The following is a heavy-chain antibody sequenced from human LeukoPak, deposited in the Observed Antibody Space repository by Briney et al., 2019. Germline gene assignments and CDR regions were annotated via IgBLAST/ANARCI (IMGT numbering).Heavy chain of an antibody. CDR1: DGSISNYY. CDR2: IYVSGST. Sequence: SETLSLTCTVSDGSISNYYWTWIRQPAGKGLEWIGRIYVSGSTNYNPSLKSRVTISVDTSKNQFSLKLSSVTAADTAVYYCAREIRLWFGIDYWGQGTLVTVSS. J-gene: IGHJ4*02. CDR3: AREIRLWFGIDY. D-gene: IGHD3-10*01. V-gene: IGHV4-4*07.